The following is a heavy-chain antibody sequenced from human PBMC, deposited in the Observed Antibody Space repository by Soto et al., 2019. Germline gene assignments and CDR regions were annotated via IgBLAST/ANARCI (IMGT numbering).Heavy chain of an antibody. CDR2: IYYNGRT. Sequence: SETLSLTCTVSGGSISTYYWSWLRQPPGKGLEWIGYIYYNGRTNYNPSLESRVTISLDTSKSQFSLKLSSVSAADTAVYYCARDGSGYDFWSGPYFFDYWGPGTLVTVSS. CDR1: GGSISTYY. V-gene: IGHV4-59*01. CDR3: ARDGSGYDFWSGPYFFDY. D-gene: IGHD3-3*01. J-gene: IGHJ4*02.